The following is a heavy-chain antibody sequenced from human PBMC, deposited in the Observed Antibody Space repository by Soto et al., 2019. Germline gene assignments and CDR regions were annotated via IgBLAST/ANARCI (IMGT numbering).Heavy chain of an antibody. V-gene: IGHV3-30-3*01. D-gene: IGHD5-12*01. CDR2: ISYDGSNK. Sequence: PGGSLRLSCAASGFTFSSYAMHWVRQAPGKGLEWVAVISYDGSNKYYADSVKGRFTISRDNSKNTLYLQMNSLRAEDTAVYYCARDGVDIVVSDPGPGYYFDYWGQGTLVTVSS. CDR1: GFTFSSYA. J-gene: IGHJ4*02. CDR3: ARDGVDIVVSDPGPGYYFDY.